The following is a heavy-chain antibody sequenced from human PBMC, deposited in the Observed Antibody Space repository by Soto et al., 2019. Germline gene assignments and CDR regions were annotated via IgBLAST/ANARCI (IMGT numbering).Heavy chain of an antibody. CDR2: INHSGST. V-gene: IGHV4-34*01. CDR3: ERRLTMWIQLPFVYPYFDY. Sequence: ETLSLTCSVYGASFSGYYWSWIRQPAGKGLEWIGEINHSGSTNYNPSLKSRVTISVDTSKNQFSLKLSSVTAADTAVYYCERRLTMWIQLPFVYPYFDYWGQGTLVTVYS. D-gene: IGHD5-18*01. J-gene: IGHJ4*02. CDR1: GASFSGYY.